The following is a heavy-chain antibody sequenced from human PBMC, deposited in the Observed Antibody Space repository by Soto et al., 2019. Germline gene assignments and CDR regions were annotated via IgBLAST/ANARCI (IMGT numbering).Heavy chain of an antibody. J-gene: IGHJ6*02. CDR1: GFTFRNPW. CDR2: TSFDGSNE. D-gene: IGHD6-6*01. CDR3: ARYSSSSNYYFGMDV. Sequence: PGGSLRLSCAASGFTFRNPWMHWVRQAPGKGLEWVAVTSFDGSNEYYIDSVRGRFTIFRDNSKNMLYLQMNSLRVDDTARYYCARYSSSSNYYFGMDVWGQGTTVTVSS. V-gene: IGHV3-30*03.